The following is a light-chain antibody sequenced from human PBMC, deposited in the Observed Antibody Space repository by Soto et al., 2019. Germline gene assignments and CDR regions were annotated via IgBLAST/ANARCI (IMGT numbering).Light chain of an antibody. Sequence: EIVLTHSPGTLSLSPGERATLSCRASQSVSSSYLAWYQQKPGQAPRLVIYGASSRATGIPVRFSGSGSGTDFTLTISRLEPEDFAVYYCQQYGSSLLFGGGTKVDIK. CDR3: QQYGSSLL. J-gene: IGKJ4*01. CDR2: GAS. V-gene: IGKV3-20*01. CDR1: QSVSSSY.